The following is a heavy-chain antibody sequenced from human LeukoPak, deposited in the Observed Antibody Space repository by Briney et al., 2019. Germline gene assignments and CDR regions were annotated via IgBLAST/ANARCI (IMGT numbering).Heavy chain of an antibody. D-gene: IGHD6-6*01. V-gene: IGHV3-48*03. CDR2: ISFSSSTI. CDR3: AKSGAARFDL. Sequence: GGSLRLSCAASGFAFSTYDMNWFRQAPGKGLEWVSYISFSSSTIHYADSVKGRFTISRDNAKNSLYLEMNSLRAEDTAVYYCAKSGAARFDLWGQGTMVTVSS. CDR1: GFAFSTYD. J-gene: IGHJ3*01.